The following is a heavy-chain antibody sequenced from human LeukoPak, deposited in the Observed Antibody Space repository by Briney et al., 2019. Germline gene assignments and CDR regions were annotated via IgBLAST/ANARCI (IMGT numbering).Heavy chain of an antibody. D-gene: IGHD6-13*01. J-gene: IGHJ4*02. V-gene: IGHV3-23*01. Sequence: PGGSLRLSCAASGFTFSSYAMSWVRQAPGKGLEWVSAISGSGGSTYYADSVKSRFTISRDNSKNTLYLQMNSLRAEDTAVYYCAKGQYSSSWHDYWGQGTLVTVSS. CDR1: GFTFSSYA. CDR3: AKGQYSSSWHDY. CDR2: ISGSGGST.